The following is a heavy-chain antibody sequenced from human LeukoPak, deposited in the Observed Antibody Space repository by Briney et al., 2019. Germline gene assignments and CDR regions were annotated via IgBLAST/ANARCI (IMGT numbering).Heavy chain of an antibody. D-gene: IGHD4-17*01. J-gene: IGHJ4*02. CDR1: GFTFSSYG. CDR3: SKKGQNEDYGKPD. CDR2: ISRNSGDYT. Sequence: GGSLRLSCAASGFTFSSYGMHWVRQAPGKGLEWVASISRNSGDYTLYAASVKGRFTISRDNSRSTLYLQMNSLRAEDTAVYYCSKKGQNEDYGKPDWGQGTLVTVSS. V-gene: IGHV3-23*01.